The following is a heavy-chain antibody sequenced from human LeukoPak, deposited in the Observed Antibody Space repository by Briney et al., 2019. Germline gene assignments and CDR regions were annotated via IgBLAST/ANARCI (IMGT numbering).Heavy chain of an antibody. D-gene: IGHD3-22*01. Sequence: PGGSLRLSCAASGFTFSSYAMHWARQAPGKGLEWVAVISYDGSNKYYADSVKGRFTISRDNSKNTLYLQMNSLRAEDTAVYYCARVLSSGYKQPFDYWGQGTLVTVSS. CDR1: GFTFSSYA. CDR3: ARVLSSGYKQPFDY. V-gene: IGHV3-30*01. J-gene: IGHJ4*02. CDR2: ISYDGSNK.